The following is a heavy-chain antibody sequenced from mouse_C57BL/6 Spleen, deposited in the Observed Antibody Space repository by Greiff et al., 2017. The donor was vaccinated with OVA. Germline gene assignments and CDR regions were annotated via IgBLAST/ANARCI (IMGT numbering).Heavy chain of an antibody. D-gene: IGHD2-1*01. V-gene: IGHV8-12*01. CDR1: GFSLSTSGMG. J-gene: IGHJ3*01. CDR3: ARTGLGNYEAWFAY. Sequence: QVTLKVSGPGILQSSQTLSLTCSFSGFSLSTSGMGVSWIRQPSGKGLEWLAHIYWDDDKRYNPSLKSRLTISKDTSRHQVFLKITSVDTADTATYDCARTGLGNYEAWFAYWGQGTLVTVSA. CDR2: IYWDDDK.